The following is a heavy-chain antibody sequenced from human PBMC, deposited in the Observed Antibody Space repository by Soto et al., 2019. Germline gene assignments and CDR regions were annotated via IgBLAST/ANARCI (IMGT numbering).Heavy chain of an antibody. CDR2: INPNSGGT. D-gene: IGHD6-13*01. CDR3: ARVKQQLARGYGMDV. Sequence: ASVKVACKASGYTFTRYYMHWVRQAPGQGLEWMGWINPNSGGTNYAQKIQGWVTMTRDTSISTAYMELSRLRSDETAVYYCARVKQQLARGYGMDVWGQGTTVTVSS. J-gene: IGHJ6*02. CDR1: GYTFTRYY. V-gene: IGHV1-2*04.